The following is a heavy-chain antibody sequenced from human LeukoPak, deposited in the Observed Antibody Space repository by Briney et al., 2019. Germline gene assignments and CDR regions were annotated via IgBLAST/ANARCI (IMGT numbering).Heavy chain of an antibody. J-gene: IGHJ4*02. D-gene: IGHD1-26*01. Sequence: PGGSLRLSCAASGFTFSNYAMHWVRQAPGKGLEYISSISSDGGSTYYANSVKGRFTISRDNSKNTLYLQMGRLRAEDMAVYYCAWYNNIVGATYFDYWGQGTLVTVSS. CDR1: GFTFSNYA. V-gene: IGHV3-64*01. CDR3: AWYNNIVGATYFDY. CDR2: ISSDGGST.